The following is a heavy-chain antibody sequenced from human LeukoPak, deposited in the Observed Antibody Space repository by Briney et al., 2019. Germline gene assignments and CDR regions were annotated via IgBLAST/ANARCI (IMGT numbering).Heavy chain of an antibody. CDR2: IYYSGST. D-gene: IGHD3-10*01. V-gene: IGHV4-59*01. Sequence: SETLSLTCTVSGGSISSYYWSWIRQPPGKGLEWIGYIYYSGSTNYNPSLKSRVTISVDTSKNQFSLKLSSVTAADTAVYYCARVLGSGSYQFDYWGQGTLVTVSS. J-gene: IGHJ4*02. CDR1: GGSISSYY. CDR3: ARVLGSGSYQFDY.